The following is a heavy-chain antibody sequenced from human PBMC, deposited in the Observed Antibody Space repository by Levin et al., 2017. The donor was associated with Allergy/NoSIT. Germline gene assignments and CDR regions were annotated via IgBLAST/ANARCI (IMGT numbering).Heavy chain of an antibody. CDR3: AKDWRPIAARPLYYFDY. CDR1: GFTFSSYA. V-gene: IGHV3-23*01. CDR2: ISGSGGST. Sequence: GGSLRLSCAASGFTFSSYAMSWVRQAPGKGLEWVSAISGSGGSTYYADSVKGRFTIFRDNSKNTLYLQMNSLRAEDTAVYYCAKDWRPIAARPLYYFDYWGQGTLVTVSS. D-gene: IGHD6-6*01. J-gene: IGHJ4*02.